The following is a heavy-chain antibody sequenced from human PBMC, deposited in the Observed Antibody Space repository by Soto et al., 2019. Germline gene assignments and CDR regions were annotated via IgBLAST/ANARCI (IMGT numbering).Heavy chain of an antibody. V-gene: IGHV1-2*04. Sequence: ASVKVCCKASVYTFTGYYMHWVRQAPGQGLEWMGWINPNSGGTNYAQKFQGWVTMTRDTSISTAYMELSRLRSDDTAVYYCARGLPYYSDFSKRPYGLAVCVQGTTVTVSS. J-gene: IGHJ6*02. CDR1: VYTFTGYY. D-gene: IGHD2-15*01. CDR3: ARGLPYYSDFSKRPYGLAV. CDR2: INPNSGGT.